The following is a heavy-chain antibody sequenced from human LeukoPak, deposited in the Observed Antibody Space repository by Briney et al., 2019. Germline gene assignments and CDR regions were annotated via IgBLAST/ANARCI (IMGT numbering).Heavy chain of an antibody. CDR1: GFTVSSNY. D-gene: IGHD3-3*01. Sequence: GSLRLSCAASGFTVSSNYMSWVRQAPGKGLEWVSVIYSGGSTYYADSVKGRFTISRDNSKNTMYLQMNSLRAEDTAVYYCARPLRFNNNMDVWGQGTTVTVSS. CDR2: IYSGGST. CDR3: ARPLRFNNNMDV. J-gene: IGHJ6*02. V-gene: IGHV3-53*01.